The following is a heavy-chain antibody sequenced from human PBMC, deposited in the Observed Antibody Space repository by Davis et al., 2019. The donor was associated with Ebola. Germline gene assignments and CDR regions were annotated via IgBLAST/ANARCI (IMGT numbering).Heavy chain of an antibody. Sequence: ASVKVSCKASGYTFISYDFNWVRRAPGQGLEWMGWISAYNGNTNYAQKLQGRVTMTTDTSTSTAYMELRSLRSDDTAVYYCARVGTTVTTSYYYYGMDVWGKGTTVTVSS. J-gene: IGHJ6*04. V-gene: IGHV1-18*01. CDR1: GYTFISYD. D-gene: IGHD4-11*01. CDR2: ISAYNGNT. CDR3: ARVGTTVTTSYYYYGMDV.